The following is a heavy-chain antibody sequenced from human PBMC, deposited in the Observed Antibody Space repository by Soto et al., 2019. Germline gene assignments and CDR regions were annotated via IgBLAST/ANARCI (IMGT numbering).Heavy chain of an antibody. D-gene: IGHD1-7*01. Sequence: QVQLVQSGAEVKKPGASVKVSCKASGYTFTSYGISWVRQAPGQGLEWMGWISAYNGNTNYAQKLQGRVTITTDTPTSTAYMELRSLRSDDTAVYYCARVDRWGITGTTGAFDYWGQGTLVTVSS. J-gene: IGHJ4*02. CDR3: ARVDRWGITGTTGAFDY. CDR1: GYTFTSYG. V-gene: IGHV1-18*01. CDR2: ISAYNGNT.